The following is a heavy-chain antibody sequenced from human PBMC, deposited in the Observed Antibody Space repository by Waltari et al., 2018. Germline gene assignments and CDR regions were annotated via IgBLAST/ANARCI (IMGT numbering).Heavy chain of an antibody. D-gene: IGHD1-26*01. CDR3: ASGGSYLSWFDP. CDR1: GFTFCSSS. J-gene: IGHJ5*02. CDR2: ISSSSSTI. Sequence: EVQLVESGGGLVQPGGSLRLSCAASGFTFCSSSMNWLRQAPGKGLGWVSYISSSSSTIYYADSVKGRFTISRDNAKNSLYLQMNSLRAEDTAVYYCASGGSYLSWFDPWGQGTLVTVSS. V-gene: IGHV3-48*01.